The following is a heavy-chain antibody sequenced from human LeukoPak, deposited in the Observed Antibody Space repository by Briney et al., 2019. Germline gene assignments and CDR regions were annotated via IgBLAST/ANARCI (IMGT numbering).Heavy chain of an antibody. CDR1: GGSISNYY. D-gene: IGHD2-2*01. V-gene: IGHV4-59*01. Sequence: SETLSLTCTVSGGSISNYYWSWIRQPPGKGLEWIGSIYSSGSTNYNPSLKSRVTILVDTSKNQFSLKLSSVTAPDTAVYYCASGVSVGDHWGQGILVTVSS. J-gene: IGHJ4*02. CDR3: ASGVSVGDH. CDR2: IYSSGST.